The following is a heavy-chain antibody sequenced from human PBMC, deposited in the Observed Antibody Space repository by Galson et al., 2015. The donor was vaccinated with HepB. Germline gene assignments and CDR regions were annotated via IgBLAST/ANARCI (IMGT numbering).Heavy chain of an antibody. Sequence: SVKVSCKASGGTFSSYAISWVRQAPGQGLEWMGGIIPIFGTANYAQKFQGRVTITADESTSTAYMELSSLRSEDTAVYYCARSGSYHHDAFDIWGQGTMVTVSS. CDR2: IIPIFGTA. CDR1: GGTFSSYA. CDR3: ARSGSYHHDAFDI. D-gene: IGHD1-26*01. J-gene: IGHJ3*02. V-gene: IGHV1-69*13.